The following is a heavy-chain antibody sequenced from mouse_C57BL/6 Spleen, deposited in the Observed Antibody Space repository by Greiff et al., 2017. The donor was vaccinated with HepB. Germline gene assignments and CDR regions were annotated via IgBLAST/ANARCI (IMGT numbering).Heavy chain of an antibody. CDR1: GFSLTSYG. CDR3: ATTMMDAMDY. CDR2: ICRGGST. Sequence: VQLKESGPGLVQPSQSLSITCTVSGFSLTSYGVHWVRQSPGKGLEWLGVICRGGSTDYNAAFMSRLSITKDNSKSHVFFKMNSLQADDSAICYCATTMMDAMDYWGQGTSVTVSS. J-gene: IGHJ4*01. V-gene: IGHV2-5*01. D-gene: IGHD2-4*01.